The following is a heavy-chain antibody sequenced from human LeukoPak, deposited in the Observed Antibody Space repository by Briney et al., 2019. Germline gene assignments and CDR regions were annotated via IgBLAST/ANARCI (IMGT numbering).Heavy chain of an antibody. J-gene: IGHJ4*02. D-gene: IGHD4-23*01. V-gene: IGHV3-74*01. CDR3: ARGRPHGNDY. CDR1: GFPFSSYA. Sequence: AGGSLRLSCAASGFPFSSYAMNWVRHAPGKGLVWVSRIASDGSSTTYADSVKGRFSISRDNAKNTLYLQMNSLRVEDTAVYYCARGRPHGNDYWGQGTLVTVSS. CDR2: IASDGSST.